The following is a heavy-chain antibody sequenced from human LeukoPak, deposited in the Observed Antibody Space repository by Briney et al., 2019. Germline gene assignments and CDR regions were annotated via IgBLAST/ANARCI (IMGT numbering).Heavy chain of an antibody. CDR1: GFTFSEYY. J-gene: IGHJ4*02. D-gene: IGHD4-11*01. CDR2: IWSDGTNQ. Sequence: GGSLRLSCAGSGFTFSEYYMSWIRQAPGKGLQWVAVIWSDGTNQYYADSVKGRFTISRDNSNKMVYLQMNSLRADDTGVYYCAKDAQRGFDYSNSLEYWGQGALVIVSA. V-gene: IGHV3-33*06. CDR3: AKDAQRGFDYSNSLEY.